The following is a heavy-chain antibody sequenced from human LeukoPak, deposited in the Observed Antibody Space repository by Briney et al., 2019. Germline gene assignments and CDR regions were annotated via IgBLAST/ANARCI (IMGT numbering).Heavy chain of an antibody. Sequence: SETLSLTCTVSGASISSNSYYWGWIRQPPGRGLEWIGSIYYSGSTCYNPSLKSRITISVDTSKNQFSLKLSSVTAADTAVYYCARDIIYGSGSRTNYFDYWGQGTLVTVSS. V-gene: IGHV4-39*07. CDR2: IYYSGST. CDR1: GASISSNSYY. J-gene: IGHJ4*02. CDR3: ARDIIYGSGSRTNYFDY. D-gene: IGHD3-10*01.